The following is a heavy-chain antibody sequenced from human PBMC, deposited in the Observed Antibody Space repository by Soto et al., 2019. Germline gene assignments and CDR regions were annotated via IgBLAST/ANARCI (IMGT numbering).Heavy chain of an antibody. CDR1: GGSFSGYY. CDR3: ARGYYYGSGSDPTAYYYGMDV. CDR2: INHSGST. Sequence: SETLSLTCAVYGGSFSGYYWSWIRQPPGKGLEWIGEINHSGSTNYNPSLKSRVTISVDTSKNQFSPKLSSVTAADTAVYYCARGYYYGSGSDPTAYYYGMDVWGQGTTVTVSS. V-gene: IGHV4-34*01. D-gene: IGHD3-10*01. J-gene: IGHJ6*02.